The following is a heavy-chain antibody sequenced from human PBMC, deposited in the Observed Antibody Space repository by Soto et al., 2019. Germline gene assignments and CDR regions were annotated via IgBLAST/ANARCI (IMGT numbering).Heavy chain of an antibody. V-gene: IGHV4-38-2*01. CDR1: GYSISSGYY. CDR3: ARVGPWVPYYYDSSPYTFEDWFDP. J-gene: IGHJ5*02. D-gene: IGHD3-22*01. CDR2: IYRGGST. Sequence: SETLSLTCAVSGYSISSGYYWGWLRQPPGKGLEWIGSIYRGGSTYYNPSLNSRVTLSIDMTNNHVSLILNSVTAADTAVYYCARVGPWVPYYYDSSPYTFEDWFDPWGQGTLVTVSS.